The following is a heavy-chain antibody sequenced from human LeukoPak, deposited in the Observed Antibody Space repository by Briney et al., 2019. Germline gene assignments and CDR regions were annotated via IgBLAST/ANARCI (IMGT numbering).Heavy chain of an antibody. Sequence: GGSLRLSCAASGFTVSSNYMSWVRQAPGKGLEWVSSITYSGSYIYYADSVKGRFTISRDNAKNSLYLQMNSLRVEDTAVYYCARGFVVLLSTTTSAFDIWGQGTMVTVSS. CDR1: GFTVSSNY. CDR3: ARGFVVLLSTTTSAFDI. D-gene: IGHD2-2*01. CDR2: ITYSGSYI. V-gene: IGHV3-21*01. J-gene: IGHJ3*02.